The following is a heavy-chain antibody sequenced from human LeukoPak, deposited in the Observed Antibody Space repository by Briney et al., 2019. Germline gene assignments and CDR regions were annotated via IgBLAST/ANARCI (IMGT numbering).Heavy chain of an antibody. CDR2: ISGSGGST. Sequence: GGSLRLSCAASGFTFSSYAMSWGRHAPGKGLEWVSAISGSGGSTYYADSVKGRFTISRDNSKNTLYLQMNSLRAEDTAVYYCAKVPVAGTFDYWGQGTLVTVSS. V-gene: IGHV3-23*01. CDR3: AKVPVAGTFDY. J-gene: IGHJ4*02. CDR1: GFTFSSYA. D-gene: IGHD6-19*01.